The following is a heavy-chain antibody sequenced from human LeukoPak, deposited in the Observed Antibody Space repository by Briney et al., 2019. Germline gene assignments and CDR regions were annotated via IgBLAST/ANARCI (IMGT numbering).Heavy chain of an antibody. Sequence: SQTLSLTCAISGDSVSTNNADWNWIRQSPARGLEWLGRTYYSSNWYKDYAVSVISRITINPDTSKNQFSLQLNSVTPEDTAVYYCSRGWLQQGFDYWGQGTLVTVSS. D-gene: IGHD5-24*01. J-gene: IGHJ4*02. CDR1: GDSVSTNNAD. CDR2: TYYSSNWYK. V-gene: IGHV6-1*01. CDR3: SRGWLQQGFDY.